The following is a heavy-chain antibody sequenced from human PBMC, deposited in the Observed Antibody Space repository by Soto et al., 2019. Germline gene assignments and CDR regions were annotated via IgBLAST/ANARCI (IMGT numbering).Heavy chain of an antibody. J-gene: IGHJ3*02. V-gene: IGHV3-72*01. CDR1: GFTFSDHY. Sequence: GGSRRLSCAASGFTFSDHYMDWVRHAPGKGLEWVGRTRNKANSYTTEYAASVKGRFTISRDDSKNSLYLQMNSLKTEDTAVYYCAIAVAGTYAFDIWGQGTMVTVSS. CDR2: TRNKANSYTT. D-gene: IGHD6-19*01. CDR3: AIAVAGTYAFDI.